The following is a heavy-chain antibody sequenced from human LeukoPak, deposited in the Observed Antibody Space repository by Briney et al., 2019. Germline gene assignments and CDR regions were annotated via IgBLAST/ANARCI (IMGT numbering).Heavy chain of an antibody. CDR3: ARELSPLDAFTYYYDSSGSGAFDI. CDR2: IYYSGST. J-gene: IGHJ3*02. D-gene: IGHD3-22*01. V-gene: IGHV4-31*03. CDR1: GGSISSGGYY. Sequence: SETLSLTCTVSGGSISSGGYYWSWIRQHPGKGLEWIGYIYYSGSTYYNPSLKSRVTISVDTSKNQFSLKLSSVTAADTAVYYCARELSPLDAFTYYYDSSGSGAFDIWGQGTMVTVSS.